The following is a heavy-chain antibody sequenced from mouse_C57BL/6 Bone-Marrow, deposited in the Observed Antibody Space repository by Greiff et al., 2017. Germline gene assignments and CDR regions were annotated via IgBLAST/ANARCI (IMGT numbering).Heavy chain of an antibody. Sequence: QVQLQQPGAELVMPGASVKLSCKASGYTFTSYWMHWVKQRPGQGLEWIGEIDPSDSYPNYNQKFKGKSTLTVDKSSSTAYMQLSSLTSEDSAVYYCARLGGYYYGSSYYFDYWGQGTTLTVSS. CDR1: GYTFTSYW. CDR3: ARLGGYYYGSSYYFDY. V-gene: IGHV1-69*01. J-gene: IGHJ2*01. CDR2: IDPSDSYP. D-gene: IGHD1-1*01.